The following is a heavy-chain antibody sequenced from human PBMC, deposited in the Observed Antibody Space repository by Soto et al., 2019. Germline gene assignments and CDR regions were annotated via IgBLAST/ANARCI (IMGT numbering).Heavy chain of an antibody. CDR2: ISSSSSYT. Sequence: LRLSCAASGFTFSDYYMSWMRQAPGKGLEWVSYISSSSSYTNYADSVKGRFTISRDNSENTVYLQMNGLRAEDTAVYYCVKDTPAWRQVWGYDYWGQGALVTVSS. J-gene: IGHJ4*02. CDR1: GFTFSDYY. V-gene: IGHV3-11*05. CDR3: VKDTPAWRQVWGYDY. D-gene: IGHD7-27*01.